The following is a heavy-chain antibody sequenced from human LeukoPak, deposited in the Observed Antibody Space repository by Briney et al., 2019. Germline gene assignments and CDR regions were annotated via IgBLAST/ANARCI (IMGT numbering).Heavy chain of an antibody. V-gene: IGHV4-59*01. Sequence: PSETLSLTCTVSGGSISSYYWSWIRQPPGKGLEWIGCIYYSGSTNYNPSLKSRVTISVDTSKNQFSLKLSSVTAADTAVYYCARSGWLLATPYYMDVWGKGTTVTVSS. CDR1: GGSISSYY. CDR3: ARSGWLLATPYYMDV. J-gene: IGHJ6*03. CDR2: IYYSGST. D-gene: IGHD3-22*01.